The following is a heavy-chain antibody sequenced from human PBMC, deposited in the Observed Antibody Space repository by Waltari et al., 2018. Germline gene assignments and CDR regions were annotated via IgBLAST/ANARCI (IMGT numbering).Heavy chain of an antibody. V-gene: IGHV3-53*01. CDR3: TRDRGSYSSSGYALGGMHY. CDR1: DFTVNTHY. CDR2: IPGDGRT. J-gene: IGHJ4*02. Sequence: EVQLVESGGGLMQPGGSLRLSCATSDFTVNTHYVNWVRQAPGKGRYWFAVIPGDGRTHYADSVKGRFTISRDSSKNTVYRQMDSLRVGDAAVYYCTRDRGSYSSSGYALGGMHYWGQGTLVTVSS. D-gene: IGHD3-16*01.